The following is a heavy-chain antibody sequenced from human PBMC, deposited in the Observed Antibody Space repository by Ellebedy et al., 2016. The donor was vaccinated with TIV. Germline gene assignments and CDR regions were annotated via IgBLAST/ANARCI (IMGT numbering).Heavy chain of an antibody. CDR3: ARQYCGSSSCYARWVDY. Sequence: SETLSLXXAVDGGSFSVYYWTWIRQPPGKGLEWIGEINHSRSTNYNPSLKSRVTISVDTSEHQFSLKLNSVTAADTAVYYCARQYCGSSSCYARWVDYWGQGTPVTVSS. J-gene: IGHJ4*02. CDR2: INHSRST. D-gene: IGHD2-2*01. CDR1: GGSFSVYY. V-gene: IGHV4-34*01.